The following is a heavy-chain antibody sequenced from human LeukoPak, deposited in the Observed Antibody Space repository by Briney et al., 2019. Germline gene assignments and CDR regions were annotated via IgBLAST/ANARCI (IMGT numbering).Heavy chain of an antibody. V-gene: IGHV3-23*01. J-gene: IGHJ4*02. CDR2: ISGSGGRT. CDR3: AKHGEAYGDSKTDH. CDR1: GFSFKNYA. D-gene: IGHD4-17*01. Sequence: GGSLRLSCAVSGFSFKNYAMRWVRQAPGKGLEWVSVISGSGGRTYYADSVEGRFTISRDNSKNTLFLQMNSLRAEDTAVYYCAKHGEAYGDSKTDHWGQGTLVTVSS.